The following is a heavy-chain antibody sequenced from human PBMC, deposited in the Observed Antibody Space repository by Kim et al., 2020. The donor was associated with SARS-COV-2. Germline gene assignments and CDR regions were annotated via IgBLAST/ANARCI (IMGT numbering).Heavy chain of an antibody. CDR3: ARDFGGYCSSTSCYAGGAYGMDV. D-gene: IGHD2-2*01. V-gene: IGHV4-31*03. CDR1: GGSVSSGAHY. CDR2: IYYSGST. J-gene: IGHJ6*02. Sequence: SETLSLTCTVSGGSVSSGAHYWSWIRQNPGKGLEWIGYIYYSGSTYYNPSFKSRVTISVDTSKNQFSLKLSSVTAADTAVYYCARDFGGYCSSTSCYAGGAYGMDVWGQGTTVTVSS.